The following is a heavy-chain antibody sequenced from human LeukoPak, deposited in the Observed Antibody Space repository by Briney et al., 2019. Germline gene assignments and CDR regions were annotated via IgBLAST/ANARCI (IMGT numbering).Heavy chain of an antibody. D-gene: IGHD3-16*01. V-gene: IGHV3-11*06. J-gene: IGHJ3*02. CDR1: GFTVSSSY. Sequence: PGGSLRLSCTASGFTVSSSYMSWVRQAPGKGLEWISHISTSGSSTNYADSVKGRFIISRDNAKNSVYLQMNSLRAEDTAVYYCARVGGPRTFDIWGQGTMVTVSS. CDR2: ISTSGSST. CDR3: ARVGGPRTFDI.